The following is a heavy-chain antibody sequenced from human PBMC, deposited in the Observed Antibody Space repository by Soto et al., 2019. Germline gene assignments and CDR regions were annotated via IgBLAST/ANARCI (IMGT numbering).Heavy chain of an antibody. V-gene: IGHV4-4*02. CDR3: ARVPGIAVAGYFDY. J-gene: IGHJ4*02. Sequence: KTSETLSLTCAVSGGSISSSNWWSWVRQPPGKGLEWIGEIYHSGSTNYNPSLKSRVTISVDKPKNQFSLKLSSVTAADTAVYYCARVPGIAVAGYFDYWGQGTLVTVSS. D-gene: IGHD6-19*01. CDR2: IYHSGST. CDR1: GGSISSSNW.